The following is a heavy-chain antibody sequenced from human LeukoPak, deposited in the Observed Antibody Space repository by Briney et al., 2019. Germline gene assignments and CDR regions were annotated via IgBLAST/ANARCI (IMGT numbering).Heavy chain of an antibody. J-gene: IGHJ4*02. CDR3: ARALYSSSPPEFDY. CDR2: ISYDGSNK. D-gene: IGHD6-13*01. V-gene: IGHV3-30*04. Sequence: PGRSLRLSCAASGCTFSSYAMHWVRQAPGKGLEWVAVISYDGSNKYYADSVKGRFTISRDNSKNTLYLQMNSLRAEDTAVYYCARALYSSSPPEFDYWGQGTLVTVSS. CDR1: GCTFSSYA.